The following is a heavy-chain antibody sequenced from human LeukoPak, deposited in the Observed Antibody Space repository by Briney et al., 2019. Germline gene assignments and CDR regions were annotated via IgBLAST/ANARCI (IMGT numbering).Heavy chain of an antibody. CDR3: ARRFRMEYFDY. CDR2: IYPGDSDT. CDR1: GYSSTSYW. J-gene: IGHJ4*02. D-gene: IGHD2-8*01. V-gene: IGHV5-51*01. Sequence: VESLKISCKGPGYSSTSYWIGWVRQLPAKGLEWMGFIYPGDSDTRYSPSFQGQVTISADKSISTAYLQWSRLKASDTAMYYCARRFRMEYFDYWGQGTLVTVSS.